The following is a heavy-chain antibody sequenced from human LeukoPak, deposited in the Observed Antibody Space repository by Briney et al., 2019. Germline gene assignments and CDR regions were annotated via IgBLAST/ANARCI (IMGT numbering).Heavy chain of an antibody. Sequence: SVKVSCKASGGTFSSYAISWVRQAPGQGLEWMGSIIHILGIANYAQKFQGRVTITADKSTSTAYMELSSLRPEDTAVYYCARGSITIFGVVLRGDWFDPWGQGNLVTVSS. CDR3: ARGSITIFGVVLRGDWFDP. V-gene: IGHV1-69*04. CDR1: GGTFSSYA. J-gene: IGHJ5*02. D-gene: IGHD3-3*01. CDR2: IIHILGIA.